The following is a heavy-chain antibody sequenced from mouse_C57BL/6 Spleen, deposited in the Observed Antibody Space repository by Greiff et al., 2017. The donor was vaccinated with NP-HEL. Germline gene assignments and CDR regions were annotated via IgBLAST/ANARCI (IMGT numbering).Heavy chain of an antibody. V-gene: IGHV1-72*01. CDR3: ASDIYYGSYNVGFAY. D-gene: IGHD2-1*01. J-gene: IGHJ3*01. CDR2: IAPNSGGT. CDR1: GYTFTSYW. Sequence: QVQLQQPGAELVKPGASVKLSCKASGYTFTSYWMHWVKQRPGRGLEWIGRIAPNSGGTKYNEKFKSKATLTVDKPSSTAYMQLSSLTTEDSAVYYCASDIYYGSYNVGFAYWGQGTLVTVSA.